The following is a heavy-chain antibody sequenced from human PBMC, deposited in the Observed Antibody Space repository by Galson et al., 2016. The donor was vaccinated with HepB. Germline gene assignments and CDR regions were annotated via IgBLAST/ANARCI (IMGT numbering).Heavy chain of an antibody. CDR1: GYTFTDHF. J-gene: IGHJ2*01. V-gene: IGHV1-2*06. D-gene: IGHD3-10*01. CDR3: ARPDGSGSYKDWYYDL. CDR2: ITPDSGGT. Sequence: SVKVSCKASGYTFTDHFIHWLRQAPGQGLEWPGRITPDSGGTNYAQKFRDRVTMFRDTSTSTVYMKLSSLKPDDTAVYYCARPDGSGSYKDWYYDLWGRGTLVTVS.